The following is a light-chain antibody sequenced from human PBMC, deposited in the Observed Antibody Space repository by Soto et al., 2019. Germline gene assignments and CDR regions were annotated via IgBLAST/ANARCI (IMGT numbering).Light chain of an antibody. J-gene: IGKJ4*01. CDR2: DAS. CDR1: QSVSTY. V-gene: IGKV3-11*01. Sequence: EIVLTQSPATLSLSPGETATLSCRASQSVSTYLVWYQQKPGQAPRLLIYDASNRATGIPARFSGSGSGTDFTLAISSLEPEDCAVYYCQQRSNWPLTFGGGTKVEIK. CDR3: QQRSNWPLT.